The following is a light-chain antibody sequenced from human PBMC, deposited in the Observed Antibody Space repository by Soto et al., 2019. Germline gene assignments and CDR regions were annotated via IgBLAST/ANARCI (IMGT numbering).Light chain of an antibody. Sequence: QSVLTQPPSVSGAPGPRVTISCTGSSSNIGAGYDVHWYQQLPGTAPKPLIYGNSNRPSGVPDRFSGSKSGPSASLAITGLQGEDEADYYCQSYDSSLSGVVFGGGTKVTVL. J-gene: IGLJ2*01. CDR1: SSNIGAGYD. CDR2: GNS. V-gene: IGLV1-40*01. CDR3: QSYDSSLSGVV.